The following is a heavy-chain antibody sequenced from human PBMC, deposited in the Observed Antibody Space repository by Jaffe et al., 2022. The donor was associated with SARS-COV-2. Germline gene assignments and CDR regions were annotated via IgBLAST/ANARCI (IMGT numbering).Heavy chain of an antibody. Sequence: QVQLQESGPGLVKPSETLSLTCTVSGGSISSYYWSWIRQPPGKGLECIGYVYHSGSTNYNPSLKSRVTISVDTSKNQFSLKMSSVTAADTAVYYCARGVHNSSWYTPEFWTFNDAFDIWGQGTLVTVSS. J-gene: IGHJ3*02. CDR2: VYHSGST. D-gene: IGHD2-2*02. CDR1: GGSISSYY. V-gene: IGHV4-59*01. CDR3: ARGVHNSSWYTPEFWTFNDAFDI.